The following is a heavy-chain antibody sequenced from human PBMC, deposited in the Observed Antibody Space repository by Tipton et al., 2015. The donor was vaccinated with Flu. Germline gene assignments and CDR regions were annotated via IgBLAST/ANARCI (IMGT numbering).Heavy chain of an antibody. CDR3: AGDFGSGSYRFDY. V-gene: IGHV4-30-2*01. CDR2: IYHSGST. Sequence: LRLSCAVSGGSISSGDYSWSWIRQPPGRGLEWIGYIYHSGSTLYNPSLKSRVTISVDRSKNQFSLKLSSVTAADTAVYYCAGDFGSGSYRFDYWGQGTLVTVSS. J-gene: IGHJ4*02. CDR1: GGSISSGDYS. D-gene: IGHD3-10*01.